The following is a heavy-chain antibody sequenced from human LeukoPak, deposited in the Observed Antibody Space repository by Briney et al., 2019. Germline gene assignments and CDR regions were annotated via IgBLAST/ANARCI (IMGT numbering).Heavy chain of an antibody. J-gene: IGHJ4*02. CDR3: AREGSGSYYGY. CDR2: IGRSSTTI. Sequence: GGSLRLSCADSGFTFSSYSMNWVRQTPGKGLEWISYIGRSSTTIYYAESVKGRFTISRDNAKNSLYLQMNSLRAEDTAVYYCAREGSGSYYGYWGQGTLVTVSS. V-gene: IGHV3-48*04. CDR1: GFTFSSYS. D-gene: IGHD1-26*01.